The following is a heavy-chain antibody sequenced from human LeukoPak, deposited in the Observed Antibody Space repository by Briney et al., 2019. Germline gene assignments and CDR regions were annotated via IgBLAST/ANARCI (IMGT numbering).Heavy chain of an antibody. CDR1: GFRFSGYS. CDR3: ARDDRTYFLDY. V-gene: IGHV3-21*01. J-gene: IGHJ4*02. CDR2: ISGSRGYI. D-gene: IGHD1-14*01. Sequence: AGGSLRLSCAASGFRFSGYSMNWVRQAPGKGLEWVSSISGSRGYIYYADSVKGRFTISRDNTKNSLYLQMNSLRAEDTAVYYCARDDRTYFLDYWGQGTRVTVSS.